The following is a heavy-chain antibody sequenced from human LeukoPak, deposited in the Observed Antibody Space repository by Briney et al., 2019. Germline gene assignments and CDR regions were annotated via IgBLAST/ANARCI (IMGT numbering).Heavy chain of an antibody. V-gene: IGHV3-23*01. Sequence: GGSLRLSCTVSGFTFSSYAMSWVRQGPGKGMERVSAISGSGGTTYYADSVKGRFTIPRDNSKSTLYLHMNSLRADDAAVYYCARGATVAGTGGGFHYWGQGTLVTVSS. J-gene: IGHJ4*02. CDR2: ISGSGGTT. CDR1: GFTFSSYA. CDR3: ARGATVAGTGGGFHY. D-gene: IGHD6-19*01.